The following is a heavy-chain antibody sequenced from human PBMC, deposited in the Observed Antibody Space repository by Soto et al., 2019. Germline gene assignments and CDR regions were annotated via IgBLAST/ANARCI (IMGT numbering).Heavy chain of an antibody. CDR3: ARAVGGPTSNLDY. D-gene: IGHD3-16*01. CDR1: GYTFTSYA. V-gene: IGHV1-3*05. CDR2: INAGNGNT. J-gene: IGHJ4*02. Sequence: QVQLVQSGAEEKKPGASVKVSCKASGYTFTSYAMHWVRQAPGQRLEWMGWINAGNGNTKYSQKFQGRVTITRDTSASTAYMELSSLRSEDTAGYYCARAVGGPTSNLDYWGQGTLVTVSS.